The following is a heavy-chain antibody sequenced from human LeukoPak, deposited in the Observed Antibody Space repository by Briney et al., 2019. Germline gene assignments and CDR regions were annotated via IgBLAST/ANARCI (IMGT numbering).Heavy chain of an antibody. CDR3: ARQRDSSSWGDAFDI. CDR1: GYSFTTFW. D-gene: IGHD6-13*01. Sequence: GESLKLSWKGFGYSFTTFWIGWGRQMPGERPEWNGVIYPADSDTRYSPSFQGQVTISVDKSISTAYLQWSSLKASDTAMYYCARQRDSSSWGDAFDIWGQGTMVTVSS. V-gene: IGHV5-51*01. J-gene: IGHJ3*02. CDR2: IYPADSDT.